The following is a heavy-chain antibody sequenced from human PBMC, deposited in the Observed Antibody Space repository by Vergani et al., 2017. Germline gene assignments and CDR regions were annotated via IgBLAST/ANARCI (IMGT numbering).Heavy chain of an antibody. V-gene: IGHV3-23*01. CDR2: ISGSGGST. J-gene: IGHJ4*02. CDR1: GFTFSSYA. D-gene: IGHD3-10*01. Sequence: EVQLLESGGGLVRPGGSLRLSCAASGFTFSSYAMSWVRQAPGKGLEWVSAISGSGGSTYYADSVKGRFTISRDNSKNTLYLQMNSLRAEDTAVYYCAKSPMVRGVIILYFDYWGQGTLVTVSS. CDR3: AKSPMVRGVIILYFDY.